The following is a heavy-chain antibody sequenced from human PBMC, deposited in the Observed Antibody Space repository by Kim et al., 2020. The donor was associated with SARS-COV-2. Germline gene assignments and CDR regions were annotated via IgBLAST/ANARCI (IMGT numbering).Heavy chain of an antibody. V-gene: IGHV3-48*03. J-gene: IGHJ3*02. CDR3: AREVTVTPDAFDI. CDR1: GFSFSTYE. CDR2: ISGSGRGI. Sequence: GGSLRLSCAASGFSFSTYEMSWVRQAPGKGLEWVSYISGSGRGIHYADSVKGRFTISRDNAKKSLFLQMNSLRAEDTAVYYCAREVTVTPDAFDIWGQGILVTVSS. D-gene: IGHD2-21*02.